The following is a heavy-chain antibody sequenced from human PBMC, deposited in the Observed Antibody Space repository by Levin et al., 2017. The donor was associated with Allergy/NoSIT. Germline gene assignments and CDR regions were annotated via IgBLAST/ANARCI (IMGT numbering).Heavy chain of an antibody. V-gene: IGHV1-24*01. CDR3: ATAHPDARDFDFYDAFDI. CDR1: GYTLTELS. D-gene: IGHD3-9*01. Sequence: EASVKVSCKVSGYTLTELSMHWVRQAPGKGLEWMGGFDPEDGETIYAQKFQGRVTMTEDTSTDTAYMELSSLRSEDTAVYYCATAHPDARDFDFYDAFDIWGQGTMVTVSS. CDR2: FDPEDGET. J-gene: IGHJ3*02.